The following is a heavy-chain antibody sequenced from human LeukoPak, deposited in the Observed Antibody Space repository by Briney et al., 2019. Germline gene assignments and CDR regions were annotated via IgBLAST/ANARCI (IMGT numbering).Heavy chain of an antibody. Sequence: ASVKVSCKASGYTFTGYYMHWVRQAPGQGLEWMGWINPNSGGTNYAQKFQGRVTMTRDTSISTAYMELSRLRFDDTAVYYCARSIAAAGKANWFDPWGQGTLVTVSS. CDR2: INPNSGGT. D-gene: IGHD6-13*01. J-gene: IGHJ5*02. CDR3: ARSIAAAGKANWFDP. CDR1: GYTFTGYY. V-gene: IGHV1-2*02.